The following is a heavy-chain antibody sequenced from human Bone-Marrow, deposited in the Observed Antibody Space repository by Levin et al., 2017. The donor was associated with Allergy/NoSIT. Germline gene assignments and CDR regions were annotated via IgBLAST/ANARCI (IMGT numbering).Heavy chain of an antibody. CDR2: INHSGST. D-gene: IGHD6-19*01. Sequence: PSETLSLTCAVYGGSFSGYYWSWIRQPPGKGLEWIGEINHSGSTNYNPSLKSRVTISVDTSKNQFSLKLSSVTAADTAVYYCAGWGEEAVAAVDYWGQGTLVTVSS. J-gene: IGHJ4*02. CDR3: AGWGEEAVAAVDY. CDR1: GGSFSGYY. V-gene: IGHV4-34*01.